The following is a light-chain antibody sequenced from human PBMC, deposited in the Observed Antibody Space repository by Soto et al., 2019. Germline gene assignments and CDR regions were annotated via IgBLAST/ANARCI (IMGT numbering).Light chain of an antibody. V-gene: IGKV1-5*01. CDR3: QHYNSYSEA. J-gene: IGKJ1*01. CDR1: QSISDW. Sequence: DIQLTQSPSTLSAYVGDRVNITCRASQSISDWLSWYQQKAGKAPELLISDASTLATGVPSRFSGSGSGTEFTLTISSLQPDDFATYYCQHYNSYSEAFGQGTKVDIK. CDR2: DAS.